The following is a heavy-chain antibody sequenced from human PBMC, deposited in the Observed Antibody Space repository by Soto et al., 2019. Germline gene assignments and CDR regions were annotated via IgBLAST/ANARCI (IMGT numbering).Heavy chain of an antibody. CDR1: GGTLSSYA. J-gene: IGHJ5*02. D-gene: IGHD2-2*01. CDR3: ASVSRGDIVVVPAAQGPLDP. Sequence: ASVKVSCKASGGTLSSYAISWVRQAPGQGLEWMGGIIPIFGTANYAQKFQGRVTITADESTSTAYMELSSLRSEDTAVYYCASVSRGDIVVVPAAQGPLDPWGQGTLVTVSS. CDR2: IIPIFGTA. V-gene: IGHV1-69*13.